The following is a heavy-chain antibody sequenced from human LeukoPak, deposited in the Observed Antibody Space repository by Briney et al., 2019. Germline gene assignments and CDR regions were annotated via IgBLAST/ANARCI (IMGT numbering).Heavy chain of an antibody. D-gene: IGHD2-15*01. CDR3: ARDRFRYCSGAYCSHFEF. V-gene: IGHV3-9*03. J-gene: IGHJ4*02. Sequence: GRSLRLSCAPSGFIFDDYAMHWARHAPGRGLEWVSDINWNSGTIGYADSVKGQFTISRDNGKNSLYLEINSLRADDMAFYYCARDRFRYCSGAYCSHFEFWGQGTLVSVSS. CDR1: GFIFDDYA. CDR2: INWNSGTI.